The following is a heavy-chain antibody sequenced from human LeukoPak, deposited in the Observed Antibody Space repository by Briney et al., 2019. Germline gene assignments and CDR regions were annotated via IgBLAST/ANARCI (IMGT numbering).Heavy chain of an antibody. J-gene: IGHJ4*02. CDR1: GFTFSDYM. Sequence: GGSLRLSRAASGFTFSDYMMNWVRQAPGKGLEWLSDISSSSSTMSYAGSVKGRFTISRDNAKNSLYLQMNSLRDEDTAVYYCARARNFDSWGQGTLVTVSS. CDR2: ISSSSSTM. V-gene: IGHV3-48*02. CDR3: ARARNFDS.